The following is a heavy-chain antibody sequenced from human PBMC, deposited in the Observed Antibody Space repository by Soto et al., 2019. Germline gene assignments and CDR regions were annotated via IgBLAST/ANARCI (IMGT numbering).Heavy chain of an antibody. Sequence: GESLKISCKGSGYSFTSYWIGWVRQMPGKGLEWMGIIYPGDSDTRYSPSFQGQVTISADKSISTAYLQWSSLKASDTAMYYCARPIPAKGTYYGMDVWGQGTTVTVSS. V-gene: IGHV5-51*01. J-gene: IGHJ6*02. CDR3: ARPIPAKGTYYGMDV. CDR2: IYPGDSDT. CDR1: GYSFTSYW. D-gene: IGHD2-2*01.